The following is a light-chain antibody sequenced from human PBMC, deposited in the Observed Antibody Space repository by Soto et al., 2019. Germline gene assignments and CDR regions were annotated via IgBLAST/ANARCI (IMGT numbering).Light chain of an antibody. Sequence: AIQLTQSPSSLSASVGDRVIITCRASQGIRNELGWYQQKPGTAPKLLIYAASTVQSGVPSRFSGSGAGTDFTLTISSLQPEYFATYCCLQDYNYPWTVGQGTKVEIK. J-gene: IGKJ1*01. CDR1: QGIRNE. CDR2: AAS. CDR3: LQDYNYPWT. V-gene: IGKV1-6*01.